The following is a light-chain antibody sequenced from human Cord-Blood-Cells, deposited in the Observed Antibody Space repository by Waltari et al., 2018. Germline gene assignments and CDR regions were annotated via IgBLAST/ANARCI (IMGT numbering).Light chain of an antibody. CDR2: WAS. Sequence: DIVMTQSPDSLAVSLGERATINCKSSQSVLYSSNNKNYLAWYQQKPGQPPKLLIYWASTRESGVPDRFSGSGSGTDVTLTISSLQAEDVAVYYCQQYYSTPPTFVQGTKVEIK. V-gene: IGKV4-1*01. CDR1: QSVLYSSNNKNY. J-gene: IGKJ1*01. CDR3: QQYYSTPPT.